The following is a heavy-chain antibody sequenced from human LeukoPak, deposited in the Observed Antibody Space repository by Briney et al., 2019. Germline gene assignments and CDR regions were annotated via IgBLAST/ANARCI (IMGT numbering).Heavy chain of an antibody. CDR1: GYSFTTYW. D-gene: IGHD5-12*01. V-gene: IGHV5-51*01. CDR3: ARSSSAYHSTFDF. J-gene: IGHJ4*02. CDR2: IYPGDSDT. Sequence: GESLKISCKGSGYSFTTYWIGWVRQMPGKGLEWMGIIYPGDSDTRYSPSFQGQVTISADKSISTAYLQWSSLKASDTAMYYCARSSSAYHSTFDFWGQGTLVTVSP.